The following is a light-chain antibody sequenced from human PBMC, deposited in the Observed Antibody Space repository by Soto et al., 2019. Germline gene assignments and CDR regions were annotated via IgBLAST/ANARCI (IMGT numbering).Light chain of an antibody. CDR3: QQPSSWLPLT. J-gene: IGKJ4*01. V-gene: IGKV3-11*01. CDR2: DAF. CDR1: QSVGIY. Sequence: EIVLTQSPATLSLSPGERATLSCRASQSVGIYLGWYQQKPGQAPRLLIYDAFNRATGIPARFSGSGSGTDFTLTITTLEPEDFAVYYCQQPSSWLPLTFGGGTKVEIK.